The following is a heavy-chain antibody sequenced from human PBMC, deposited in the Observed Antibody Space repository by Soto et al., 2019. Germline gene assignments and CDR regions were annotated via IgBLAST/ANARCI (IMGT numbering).Heavy chain of an antibody. V-gene: IGHV1-69*12. CDR2: IIPIFGTA. Sequence: QVQLVQSGAEVKKPGSSVKVSCKASGGTFSSYAISWVRQAPGQGLEWMGGIIPIFGTANYAQKFQGRVTITADESKSTAYMELSSLRSEDTAVYYCARDLTYYDSSGYYFPREADYWGQGTLVTVSS. J-gene: IGHJ4*02. D-gene: IGHD3-22*01. CDR1: GGTFSSYA. CDR3: ARDLTYYDSSGYYFPREADY.